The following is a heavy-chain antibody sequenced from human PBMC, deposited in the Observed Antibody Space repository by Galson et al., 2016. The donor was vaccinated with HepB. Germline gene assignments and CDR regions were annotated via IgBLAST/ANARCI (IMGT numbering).Heavy chain of an antibody. CDR1: GFTFSSHA. V-gene: IGHV3-23*01. D-gene: IGHD1-20*01. J-gene: IGHJ4*02. CDR2: VGGSGEST. CDR3: AKSGNNWNLAAFFDS. Sequence: SLRLSCAASGFTFSSHALSWVRQAPGKGLEWVSGVGGSGESTYYAASVMGRFTISRDNSKSTLSLAMYSLRAEATAVYYCAKSGNNWNLAAFFDSWGQGTLVTASS.